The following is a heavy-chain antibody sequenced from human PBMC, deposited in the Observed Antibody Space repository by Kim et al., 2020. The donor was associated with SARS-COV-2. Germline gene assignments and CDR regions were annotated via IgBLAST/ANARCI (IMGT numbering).Heavy chain of an antibody. CDR1: GYSFTSYW. V-gene: IGHV5-51*01. D-gene: IGHD6-19*01. J-gene: IGHJ3*02. CDR3: AKTGDLGSWRVAQGAFDI. Sequence: GESLKISCKGSGYSFTSYWIGWVRQMPGKGLEWMGIIYPGDSDTRYSPSFQGQVTISADKSISTAYLQWSSPKASDTAMYYCAKTGDLGSWRVAQGAFDIWGQGTMVTVSS. CDR2: IYPGDSDT.